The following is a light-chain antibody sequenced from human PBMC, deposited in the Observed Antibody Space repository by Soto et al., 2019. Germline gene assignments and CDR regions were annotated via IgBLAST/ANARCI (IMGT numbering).Light chain of an antibody. Sequence: DIQMTQSPSSLSASVGDRVTITCRASQSISSYLNWYQQKPGKAPKVLIYAASSLQSGIPSRFSGSGSGTDFTLTISSLQPEDFASYYCQQSYSIPRMFGQGTRVEIK. V-gene: IGKV1-39*01. J-gene: IGKJ1*01. CDR3: QQSYSIPRM. CDR2: AAS. CDR1: QSISSY.